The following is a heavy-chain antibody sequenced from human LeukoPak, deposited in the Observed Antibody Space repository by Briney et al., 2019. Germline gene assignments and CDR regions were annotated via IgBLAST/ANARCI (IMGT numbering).Heavy chain of an antibody. D-gene: IGHD3-22*01. Sequence: SETLSLTCAVYSGSFSGYYWSWIRQPPGKGLEWIGEINHSGSTNYNPSLKSRVTISVDTSKNQFSLKLSSVTAADTAVYYCARALDYYDSSGYANYFDYWGQGTLVTVSS. CDR3: ARALDYYDSSGYANYFDY. CDR1: SGSFSGYY. J-gene: IGHJ4*02. V-gene: IGHV4-34*01. CDR2: INHSGST.